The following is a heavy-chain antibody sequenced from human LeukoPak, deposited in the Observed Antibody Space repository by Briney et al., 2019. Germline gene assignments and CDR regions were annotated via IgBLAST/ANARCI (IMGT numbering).Heavy chain of an antibody. CDR1: GFTFSSYS. CDR3: ARDHWFPYGSGDAFDI. CDR2: ISSSSSYI. D-gene: IGHD3-10*01. Sequence: PGGSLRLSCAASGFTFSSYSMNWVRQAPGKGLEWVSSISSSSSYIYYADSVKGRFTISRDNAKNSLYLQMNSLRAEDTAVYYCARDHWFPYGSGDAFDIWGQGTMVTVSS. V-gene: IGHV3-21*01. J-gene: IGHJ3*02.